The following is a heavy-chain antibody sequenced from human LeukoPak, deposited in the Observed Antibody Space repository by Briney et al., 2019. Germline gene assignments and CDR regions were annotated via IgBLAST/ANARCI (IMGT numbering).Heavy chain of an antibody. Sequence: ASVKVSCKASGGTFSGYAISWLRQAPGQGLEWMGRIIPILGIANYAQKFQGRVTITADKSTSTAYMELSSLRSEDTAVYYCARGNDIEAFDIWGQGTMVTVSS. D-gene: IGHD5-12*01. CDR1: GGTFSGYA. CDR2: IIPILGIA. J-gene: IGHJ3*02. CDR3: ARGNDIEAFDI. V-gene: IGHV1-69*04.